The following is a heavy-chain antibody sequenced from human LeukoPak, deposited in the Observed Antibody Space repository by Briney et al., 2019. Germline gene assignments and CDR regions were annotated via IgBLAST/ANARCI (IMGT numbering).Heavy chain of an antibody. V-gene: IGHV1-18*01. CDR2: ISAYNGNT. J-gene: IGHJ4*02. CDR1: GYTFTSYG. CDR3: ARDERYCNGDNHYPDLGY. D-gene: IGHD2-15*01. Sequence: GASVKVSCKASGYTFTSYGISWVRQAPGQGLEWMGWISAYNGNTNYAQKLQGRVTMTTDTSTSTTYMELSSLRSDDTAVYYCARDERYCNGDNHYPDLGYWGQGTLVTVSS.